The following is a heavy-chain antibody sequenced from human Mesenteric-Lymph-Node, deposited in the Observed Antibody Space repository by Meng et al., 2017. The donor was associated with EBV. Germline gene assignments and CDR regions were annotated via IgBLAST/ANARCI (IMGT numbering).Heavy chain of an antibody. Sequence: LQHWGVGQLTPSEPLSLTCAGYGGSFSGYYWSWIRQAPGQGLEWIGESTHNGIVNYNPSLKSRVAISVDTFKNQFSLRLTSVTSADTAIYYCARIESIWGTYRKYYFDYWGQGTLVTVSS. J-gene: IGHJ4*02. D-gene: IGHD3-16*02. V-gene: IGHV4-34*01. CDR2: STHNGIV. CDR3: ARIESIWGTYRKYYFDY. CDR1: GGSFSGYY.